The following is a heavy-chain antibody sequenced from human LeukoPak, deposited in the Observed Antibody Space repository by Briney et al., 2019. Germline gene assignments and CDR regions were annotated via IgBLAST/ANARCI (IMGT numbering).Heavy chain of an antibody. V-gene: IGHV3-48*02. CDR2: IRSTSSTM. Sequence: PGGSLRLSCAASGFTFSDYAINWVRQAPGKGLEWVSYIRSTSSTMYYADSVKGRFTISRDNGKNSLYLQMNSLRDEDTAVYYCARSFDIWGQGTMVTVSS. J-gene: IGHJ3*02. CDR1: GFTFSDYA. CDR3: ARSFDI.